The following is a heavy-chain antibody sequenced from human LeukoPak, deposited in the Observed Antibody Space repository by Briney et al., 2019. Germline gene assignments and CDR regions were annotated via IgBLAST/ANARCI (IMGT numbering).Heavy chain of an antibody. CDR1: GYTFTSYY. CDR2: INPSGGST. CDR3: AREGWLQGIDY. D-gene: IGHD5-24*01. V-gene: IGHV1-46*01. Sequence: ASVKVSCKASGYTFTSYYMHWVRQAPGQGLEWMGIINPSGGSTSYAQKFQGRVTMTRDTSTSTLYMELSSLRSEDTAVYYCAREGWLQGIDYWGQGTLVTVSS. J-gene: IGHJ4*02.